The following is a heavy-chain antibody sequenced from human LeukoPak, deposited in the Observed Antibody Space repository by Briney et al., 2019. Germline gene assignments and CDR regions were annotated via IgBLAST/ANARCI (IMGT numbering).Heavy chain of an antibody. J-gene: IGHJ5*02. CDR1: GYTFTGYY. V-gene: IGHV1-2*02. CDR2: INPNSGGT. Sequence: EASVKVSCKASGYTFTGYYMHWVRQAPGQGLERMGWINPNSGGTNFAQRFQGRVTMTRDTSSSTAYMELSSLRSDDTAVYYCARDVDSIPVGGTRGYLIDPWGQGTRVTVSP. D-gene: IGHD6-13*01. CDR3: ARDVDSIPVGGTRGYLIDP.